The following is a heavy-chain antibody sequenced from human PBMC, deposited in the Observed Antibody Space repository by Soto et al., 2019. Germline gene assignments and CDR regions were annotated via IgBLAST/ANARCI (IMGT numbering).Heavy chain of an antibody. J-gene: IGHJ6*02. V-gene: IGHV3-30-3*01. D-gene: IGHD3-10*01. CDR1: GFTFNYYP. CDR3: ARLSGGLVAVLYIYPLDGREAMSDVDV. CDR2: ISFDGSNK. Sequence: QMQLVESGGGVVQPGESLRLSCAASGFTFNYYPMHWVRQTPGKGLEWVAVISFDGSNKFYADSVKGRFTVSRDNFKNMLYLQLNSLRPEEAAVYYCARLSGGLVAVLYIYPLDGREAMSDVDVWGQGTTVSVSS.